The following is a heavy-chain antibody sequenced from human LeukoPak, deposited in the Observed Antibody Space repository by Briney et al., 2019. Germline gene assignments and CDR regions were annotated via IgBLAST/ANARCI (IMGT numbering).Heavy chain of an antibody. CDR1: GGSISSYY. CDR2: IYYSGST. Sequence: PSETLSLTCTVSGGSISSYYWSWIRQPPGKGLEWIGYIYYSGSTNYNPSLKSRVTISVDTSKIQFSLKLSSGTAADTAVYYGARVGYGNWFDPWGQGTLVTVSS. D-gene: IGHD2-8*01. J-gene: IGHJ5*02. V-gene: IGHV4-59*01. CDR3: ARVGYGNWFDP.